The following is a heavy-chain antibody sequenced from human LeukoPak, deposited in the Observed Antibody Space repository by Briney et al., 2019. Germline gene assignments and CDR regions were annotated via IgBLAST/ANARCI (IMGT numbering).Heavy chain of an antibody. Sequence: ASVKVSCKASGYTFTGYYIHWVRQAPGQGLEWMGRINPNSGGTNHAQKFQGRVTMTRDTSISTAYMELNRLTSDDTAVYYCAREPMVRDFNWFDPWGQGTLVTVSS. CDR1: GYTFTGYY. V-gene: IGHV1-2*06. D-gene: IGHD3-10*01. CDR2: INPNSGGT. CDR3: AREPMVRDFNWFDP. J-gene: IGHJ5*02.